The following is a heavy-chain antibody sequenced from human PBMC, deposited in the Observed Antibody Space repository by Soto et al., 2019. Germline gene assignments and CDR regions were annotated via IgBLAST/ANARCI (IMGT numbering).Heavy chain of an antibody. Sequence: SETLSLTCTVSGGSISSYYWSWIRQPAGKGLEWIGRIYTSGSTNYNPSLKSRVTMSVDTSKNQXXXXXXXXXAADTAVYYCARDEAVAGSFDYWGQGTLVTVSS. D-gene: IGHD6-19*01. CDR2: IYTSGST. V-gene: IGHV4-4*07. CDR1: GGSISSYY. CDR3: ARDEAVAGSFDY. J-gene: IGHJ4*02.